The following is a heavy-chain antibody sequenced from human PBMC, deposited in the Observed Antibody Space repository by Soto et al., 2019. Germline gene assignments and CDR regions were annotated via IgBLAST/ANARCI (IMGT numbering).Heavy chain of an antibody. V-gene: IGHV1-69*01. D-gene: IGHD3-22*01. CDR2: IIPIFGTA. CDR1: VGTFSSYA. CDR3: ASPRGDYDSSGYYRLRAFDI. Sequence: SSVKGSCKAAVGTFSSYAISWVRQAPGQGLEWMGGIIPIFGTANYAQKFQGRVTITADESTSTAYMELSSLRSEDTAVYYCASPRGDYDSSGYYRLRAFDIWGQGTMVTVSS. J-gene: IGHJ3*02.